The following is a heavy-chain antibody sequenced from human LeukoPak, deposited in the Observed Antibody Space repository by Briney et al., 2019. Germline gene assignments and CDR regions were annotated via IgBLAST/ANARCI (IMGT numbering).Heavy chain of an antibody. D-gene: IGHD3-22*01. CDR2: IYYSGSP. CDR3: ARYVDYYDSSGIPEGFDP. J-gene: IGHJ5*02. V-gene: IGHV4-59*01. Sequence: SETLSLTCTVSGGSISSYYGSWIRQPPGKGLEWIGYIYYSGSPNYNPSLKSRVTISVDTYKNQFSLKLRSVTAADTAVYYCARYVDYYDSSGIPEGFDPWGQGTLVTVSS. CDR1: GGSISSYY.